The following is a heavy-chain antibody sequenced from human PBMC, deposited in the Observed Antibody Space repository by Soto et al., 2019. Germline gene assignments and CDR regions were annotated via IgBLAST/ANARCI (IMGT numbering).Heavy chain of an antibody. D-gene: IGHD1-26*01. V-gene: IGHV4-61*01. CDR3: ARIVGTPIDY. CDR2: IFCTGGT. J-gene: IGHJ4*02. Sequence: QVQLQESGPGLVKPSETLSLTCTVSGGSVNSPSYYWSWIRQPPGKELEWIGYIFCTGGTVYNPPLKSRVTLYIDTTQNKFALRLRSVNDADTAIYYYARIVGTPIDYWGQGTLVTVSS. CDR1: GGSVNSPSYY.